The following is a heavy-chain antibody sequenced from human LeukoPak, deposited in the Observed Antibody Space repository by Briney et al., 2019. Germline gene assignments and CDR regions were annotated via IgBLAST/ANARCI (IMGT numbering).Heavy chain of an antibody. CDR3: ARLSIVVVTAAFDY. CDR2: INPNSGGT. V-gene: IGHV1-2*02. CDR1: GYTFTDYY. J-gene: IGHJ4*02. D-gene: IGHD2-21*02. Sequence: ASVKVSCMASGYTFTDYYVHWVRPAPGQGLAWVGWINPNSGGTNYAQKFQGRVTMTRDTSISTAYMELTRLRSDDTAVYYCARLSIVVVTAAFDYWGQGTLVTVSS.